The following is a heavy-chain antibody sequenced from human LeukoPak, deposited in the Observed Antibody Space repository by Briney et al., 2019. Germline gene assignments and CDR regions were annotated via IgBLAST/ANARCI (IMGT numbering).Heavy chain of an antibody. Sequence: PQTLCLTCAVSVGSISSYYCTWIRQPAGNGLECIERIYTTGSTNYNPSLNSRVTMSVDTSKNQFSLKLSSVTAADTAVYYCARQMAVAGKAGFDYWGQGTLVTVSS. CDR3: ARQMAVAGKAGFDY. V-gene: IGHV4-4*07. CDR1: VGSISSYY. CDR2: IYTTGST. D-gene: IGHD6-19*01. J-gene: IGHJ4*02.